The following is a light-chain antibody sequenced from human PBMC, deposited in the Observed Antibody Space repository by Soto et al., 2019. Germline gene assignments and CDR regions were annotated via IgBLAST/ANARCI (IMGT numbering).Light chain of an antibody. CDR3: QHYNSDPWT. Sequence: DIEMTQSPSTLSASVGDRVTITCRASQTINRWLAWYQQRPGKAPKVLIYDASTLESGVPARFSGSGSETEFTLTTSSLQPEDSATYYCQHYNSDPWTFGRVTKVEIK. J-gene: IGKJ1*01. CDR1: QTINRW. CDR2: DAS. V-gene: IGKV1-5*01.